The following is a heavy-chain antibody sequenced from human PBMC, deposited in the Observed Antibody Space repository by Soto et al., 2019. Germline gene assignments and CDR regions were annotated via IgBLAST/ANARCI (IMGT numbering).Heavy chain of an antibody. CDR1: GYTFTVYN. V-gene: IGHV1-46*01. J-gene: IGHJ6*02. CDR3: ARAMHGRMDF. Sequence: QVQLVQSGAEVKKPGASVKVSCKASGYTFTVYNMHWVRQAPGQGPEWMGTINPSADSTSYAQKSQGRSAMTRDTSTSTLYMELSSLSYTDSAVYYCARAMHGRMDFWGQGTTVTVSS. CDR2: INPSADST.